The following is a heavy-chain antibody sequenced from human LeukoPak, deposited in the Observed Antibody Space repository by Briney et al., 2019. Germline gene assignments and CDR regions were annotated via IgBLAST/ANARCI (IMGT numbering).Heavy chain of an antibody. Sequence: GGSLRLSCAASGFTFSSYNMNWVRQAPGKGLEWVSSISSSSSYIYYADSVKGRFTISRDNAKNSLYLQMNSLRAEDTAVYYCAREGDYGDYLFDYWGQGTLVTVSS. D-gene: IGHD4-17*01. CDR1: GFTFSSYN. V-gene: IGHV3-21*01. CDR3: AREGDYGDYLFDY. J-gene: IGHJ4*02. CDR2: ISSSSSYI.